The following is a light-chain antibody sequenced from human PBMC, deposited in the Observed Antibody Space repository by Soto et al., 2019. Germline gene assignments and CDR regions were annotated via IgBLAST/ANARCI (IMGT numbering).Light chain of an antibody. J-gene: IGKJ2*01. CDR1: QTISNY. CDR2: AAS. Sequence: DIQMTQSPSSLSASVGDRVTITCRPSQTISNYLNWYQQKPGKAPKFLIYAASTLENGAPSRFSGRRSGADFTLSITGLQPEEVATYYCQQSYSFPYTFGPGTNLEI. V-gene: IGKV1-39*01. CDR3: QQSYSFPYT.